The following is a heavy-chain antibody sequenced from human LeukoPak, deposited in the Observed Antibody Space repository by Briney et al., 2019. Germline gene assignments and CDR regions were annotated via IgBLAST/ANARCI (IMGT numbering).Heavy chain of an antibody. CDR3: ARDRWELSTLYYFDY. CDR2: INPNSGGT. CDR1: GYTFTGYY. J-gene: IGHJ4*02. D-gene: IGHD4-23*01. Sequence: ASVKVSYKASGYTFTGYYMHWVRQAPGQGLEWMGWINPNSGGTNYAQKFQGRVTMTRDTSISTAYMELSRLRSDDTAVYYCARDRWELSTLYYFDYWGQGTLVTVSS. V-gene: IGHV1-2*02.